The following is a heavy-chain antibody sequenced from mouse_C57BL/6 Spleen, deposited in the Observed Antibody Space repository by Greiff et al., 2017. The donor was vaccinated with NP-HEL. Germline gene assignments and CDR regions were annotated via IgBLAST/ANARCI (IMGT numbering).Heavy chain of an antibody. D-gene: IGHD1-1*01. CDR2: ISDGGSYT. CDR3: ARDAGYGSSPLGYFDV. Sequence: EVQVVESGGGLVKPGGSLKLSCAASGFTFSSYAMSWVRQTPEKRLEWVATISDGGSYTYYPDKVKGTFTIYRDNAKNNLYLQMSHLKSEDTAMYYCARDAGYGSSPLGYFDVWGTGTTVTVSS. J-gene: IGHJ1*03. CDR1: GFTFSSYA. V-gene: IGHV5-4*01.